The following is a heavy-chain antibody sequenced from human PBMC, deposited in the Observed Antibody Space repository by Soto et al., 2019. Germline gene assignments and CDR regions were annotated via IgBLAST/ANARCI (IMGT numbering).Heavy chain of an antibody. Sequence: QITSKVSGPTLLKPTQTLTRTCTFAGLSLSTTGEGVGWIRQPPGKALEWLAVIYWDDDKRYSPSLKSRLTITKDTSKNQVVLTMANMDPADTATYYCVQSRCGGDCLQSYSSHSYFGLDVWGQGTTVTVSS. CDR1: GLSLSTTGEG. D-gene: IGHD2-21*02. CDR3: VQSRCGGDCLQSYSSHSYFGLDV. V-gene: IGHV2-5*02. CDR2: IYWDDDK. J-gene: IGHJ6*02.